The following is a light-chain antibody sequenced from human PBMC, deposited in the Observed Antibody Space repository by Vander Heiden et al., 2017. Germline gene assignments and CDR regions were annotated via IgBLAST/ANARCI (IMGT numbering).Light chain of an antibody. CDR3: MQALQNPRWFT. Sequence: DIVMTQSPLSLPVTPGEPASISCRSSQSLLHSNGYNYLDWYLQKPGQSPQLLIYLGSNRASGVPDRFSGSGSGTDFTLKISRVEAEDVGVYYCMQALQNPRWFTFGHGTKVDIK. V-gene: IGKV2-28*01. CDR1: QSLLHSNGYNY. J-gene: IGKJ3*01. CDR2: LGS.